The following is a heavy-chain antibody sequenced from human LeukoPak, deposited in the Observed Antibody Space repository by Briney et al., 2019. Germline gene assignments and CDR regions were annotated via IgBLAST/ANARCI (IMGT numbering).Heavy chain of an antibody. CDR3: ARGQVVRDH. D-gene: IGHD2-15*01. CDR2: INDSGSI. V-gene: IGHV4-39*07. Sequence: SETLSLTCTVSGGSISSSSYYWGWIRQPPGKGLEWIGEINDSGSINCNPSLKSRLTISMDTSKNQFSLNLTSVTAADTAVYYCARGQVVRDHWGQGTLVTVSA. CDR1: GGSISSSSYY. J-gene: IGHJ4*02.